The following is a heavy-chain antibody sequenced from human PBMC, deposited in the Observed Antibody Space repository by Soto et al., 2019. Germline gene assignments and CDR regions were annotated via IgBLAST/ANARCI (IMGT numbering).Heavy chain of an antibody. Sequence: QVQLQESGPGLVKPSQTLSLTCTVSGGSISSGDYYWSWIRQPPGKGLEWIGYIYYSGSTYYNPSVTSRVTISVDTPKNQFSLKLSSVTAGDTAVYYCARELAAAGTQYNWFAPWGQGTLVTVSS. D-gene: IGHD6-13*01. CDR3: ARELAAAGTQYNWFAP. V-gene: IGHV4-30-4*01. CDR1: GGSISSGDYY. CDR2: IYYSGST. J-gene: IGHJ5*02.